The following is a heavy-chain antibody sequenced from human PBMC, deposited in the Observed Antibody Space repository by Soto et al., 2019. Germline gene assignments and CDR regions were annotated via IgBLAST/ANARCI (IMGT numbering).Heavy chain of an antibody. D-gene: IGHD2-21*01. V-gene: IGHV3-7*01. J-gene: IGHJ5*02. Sequence: PGGSLRLSCAGSGFTFSSYWMDWVRQPPGKGLEWVANVKQDGSEKYYADSVNGRFTISRDNAKNSLYLQMDSLRADDTAIYYCARGNHHSTDRWGPGTLVTVSS. CDR2: VKQDGSEK. CDR1: GFTFSSYW. CDR3: ARGNHHSTDR.